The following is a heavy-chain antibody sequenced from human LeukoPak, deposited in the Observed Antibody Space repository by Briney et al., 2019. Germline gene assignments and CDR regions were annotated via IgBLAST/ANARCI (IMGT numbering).Heavy chain of an antibody. CDR2: IKQDGSEK. Sequence: GGSLRLSCAASGFTFSRYWMSWVRQAPGKGLEWVANIKQDGSEKYYVDSVKGRFTISRDNAKNSLYLQMNSLRAEDTAVYYCAREGYDSSGYYPTDYWGQGTLVTVSS. CDR1: GFTFSRYW. D-gene: IGHD3-22*01. J-gene: IGHJ4*02. V-gene: IGHV3-7*01. CDR3: AREGYDSSGYYPTDY.